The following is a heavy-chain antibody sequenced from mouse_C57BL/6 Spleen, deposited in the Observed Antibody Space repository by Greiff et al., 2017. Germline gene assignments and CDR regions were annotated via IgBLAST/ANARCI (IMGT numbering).Heavy chain of an antibody. Sequence: QVQLQQPGAELVRPGSSVKLSCKASGYTFTSYWMDWVKQRPGQGLEWIGIIYPSDSETHYNQKFKDKAKLTVDKSSSTAYMQLSSLTSEDSAVYYCARRLYYGSSYGYWGQGTTLTVSS. CDR1: GYTFTSYW. J-gene: IGHJ2*01. CDR3: ARRLYYGSSYGY. D-gene: IGHD1-1*01. V-gene: IGHV1-61*01. CDR2: IYPSDSET.